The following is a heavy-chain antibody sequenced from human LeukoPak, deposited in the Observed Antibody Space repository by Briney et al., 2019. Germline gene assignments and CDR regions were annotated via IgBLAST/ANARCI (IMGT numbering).Heavy chain of an antibody. J-gene: IGHJ4*02. D-gene: IGHD2-2*01. Sequence: GGSLRLSCAASGFTFSSYAMGWVRQASGKGLEWVSAISASGGTTYYADSVKGRFTISRDNSKDTLYLQMNSLRAEDTAVYYCAKATCSGTSCYRNFEYWGQGTLVTVSS. CDR1: GFTFSSYA. CDR2: ISASGGTT. CDR3: AKATCSGTSCYRNFEY. V-gene: IGHV3-23*01.